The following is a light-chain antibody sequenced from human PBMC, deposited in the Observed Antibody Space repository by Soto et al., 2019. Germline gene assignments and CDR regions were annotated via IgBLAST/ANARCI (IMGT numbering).Light chain of an antibody. V-gene: IGLV4-60*03. CDR2: LEGSGRY. CDR1: SWHSSYI. CDR3: ETWDSDTRV. Sequence: QAVVTQSSSASASLGSSVKLTCTLSSWHSSYIIAWHQQQPGKAPRCLMRLEGSGRYSKGSGFPDRFLGSSSGADRYLTISNLQSEDEADYYCETWDSDTRVFGGGTKLTVL. J-gene: IGLJ2*01.